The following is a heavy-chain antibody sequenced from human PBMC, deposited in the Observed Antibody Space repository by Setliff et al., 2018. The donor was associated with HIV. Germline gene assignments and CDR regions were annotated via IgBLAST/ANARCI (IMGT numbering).Heavy chain of an antibody. V-gene: IGHV1-69*05. Sequence: SVKVSCKASGGTLSSYAISWVRQAPGQGLEWMGGIIPIFGAANYAQKFQGRVTITRDTSINTVYMELSSLTSDDTALYYCARQDIPTGYYLFDYWGQGTQVTVSS. CDR1: GGTLSSYA. CDR2: IIPIFGAA. CDR3: ARQDIPTGYYLFDY. D-gene: IGHD3-9*01. J-gene: IGHJ4*02.